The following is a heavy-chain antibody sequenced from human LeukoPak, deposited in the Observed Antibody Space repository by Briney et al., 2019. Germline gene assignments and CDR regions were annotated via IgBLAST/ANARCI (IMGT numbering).Heavy chain of an antibody. J-gene: IGHJ3*02. D-gene: IGHD3-10*01. Sequence: GASVKVSCKASGYTFTGYYMHWVRQAPGQGLEWMGWINPNSGGTNYAQKFQGRVTMTRDTSISTAYMELSRLRSDDTAVYYCARDMGLLWFGELPHDAFDIWGQGTMVTVSS. CDR2: INPNSGGT. CDR3: ARDMGLLWFGELPHDAFDI. CDR1: GYTFTGYY. V-gene: IGHV1-2*02.